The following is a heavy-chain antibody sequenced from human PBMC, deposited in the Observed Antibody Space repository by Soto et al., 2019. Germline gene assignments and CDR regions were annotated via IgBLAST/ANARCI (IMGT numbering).Heavy chain of an antibody. Sequence: PSETLSLTCTVAGGSIGSYYWSWIRQPPGGGLEWIGYIYYSGSTNYNPSLKSRVTISVDTSKNQFSLKLSSVTAADTAVYYCARGERWLPYYFDYWGQGTLVTVSS. V-gene: IGHV4-59*01. D-gene: IGHD5-12*01. CDR2: IYYSGST. CDR1: GGSIGSYY. CDR3: ARGERWLPYYFDY. J-gene: IGHJ4*02.